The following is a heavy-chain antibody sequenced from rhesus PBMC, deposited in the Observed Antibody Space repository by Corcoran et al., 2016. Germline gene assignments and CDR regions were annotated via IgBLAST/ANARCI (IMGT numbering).Heavy chain of an antibody. V-gene: IGHV4-80*01. D-gene: IGHD3-28*01. CDR3: ARARYHYDNDY. CDR1: GAPISSYW. Sequence: QMQLQESGPGPVKPSETLSLTCAFSGAPISSYWWGWTRQSPGKGLEWIGEIDGNTGRTRYNPSLRSRVTVSRDASKSQVSLKLTSVTAADTAVYYCARARYHYDNDYWGQGVLVTVSS. CDR2: IDGNTGRT. J-gene: IGHJ4*01.